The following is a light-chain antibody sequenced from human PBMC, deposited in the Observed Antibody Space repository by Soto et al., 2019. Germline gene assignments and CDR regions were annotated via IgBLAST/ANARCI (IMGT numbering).Light chain of an antibody. CDR2: DAS. Sequence: DIQMTQSPSTLSASVGGRVTITCRASQSIGNWLAWYQQKPGKAPKLLIYDASSLESGVPSRFSGSGSGTEFTLTISSLQPDDFATYYCQQYNSYSSTFGHGTTVDIK. CDR3: QQYNSYSST. J-gene: IGKJ1*01. CDR1: QSIGNW. V-gene: IGKV1-5*01.